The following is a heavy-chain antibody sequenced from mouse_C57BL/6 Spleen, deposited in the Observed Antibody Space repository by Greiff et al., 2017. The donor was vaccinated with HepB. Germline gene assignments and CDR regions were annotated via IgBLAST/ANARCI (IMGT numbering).Heavy chain of an antibody. J-gene: IGHJ2*01. D-gene: IGHD2-12*01. CDR1: GYTFTDYY. CDR3: ARWVYYSPFDY. Sequence: EVQLQQSGPELVKPGASVKISCKASGYTFTDYYMNWVKQSHGKSLEWIGDINPNNGGTSYNQKFKGKATLTVDKSSSTAYMELRSLTSEDSAVYYCARWVYYSPFDYWGQGTTLTVSS. CDR2: INPNNGGT. V-gene: IGHV1-26*01.